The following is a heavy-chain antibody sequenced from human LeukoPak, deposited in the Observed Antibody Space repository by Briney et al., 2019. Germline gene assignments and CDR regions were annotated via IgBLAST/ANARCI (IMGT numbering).Heavy chain of an antibody. J-gene: IGHJ4*02. V-gene: IGHV3-48*01. Sequence: PGRSLRLSCAASGFTFSSYSMNWVRQAPGKGLEWVSYISTSIGTIYYADSVKGRFTISRDNAKNSLYLQMNSLRAEDTAVYYCARAGLYSSSYYYFDYWGQGTLVTVSS. D-gene: IGHD6-6*01. CDR1: GFTFSSYS. CDR3: ARAGLYSSSYYYFDY. CDR2: ISTSIGTI.